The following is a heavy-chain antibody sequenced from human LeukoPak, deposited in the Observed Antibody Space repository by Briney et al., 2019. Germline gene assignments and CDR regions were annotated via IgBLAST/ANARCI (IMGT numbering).Heavy chain of an antibody. Sequence: KTGGSLRLSCAASGFTFSSYSMNWVRQAPGKGLEWVSSISSSSSYIYYADSVKGRFTISRDNAKNSLYLQMNSLRAEDTAVYYCARERVGARGIAAANYFDYWGQGTLVTVSS. CDR3: ARERVGARGIAAANYFDY. CDR1: GFTFSSYS. V-gene: IGHV3-21*01. J-gene: IGHJ4*02. CDR2: ISSSSSYI. D-gene: IGHD6-13*01.